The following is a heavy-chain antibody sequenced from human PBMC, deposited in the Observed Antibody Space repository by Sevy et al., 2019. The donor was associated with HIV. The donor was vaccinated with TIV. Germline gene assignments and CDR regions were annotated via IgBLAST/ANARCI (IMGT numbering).Heavy chain of an antibody. CDR2: INQDGSEK. Sequence: GGSLRLSCAASGFTFSSYWMTWVRQAPGKGLEWVANINQDGSEKYYVESVKGRFIISRDNAKKSLYLQMNSLRVEDTALYYCAISGGAPRPDSASWCNDWGQGTLVTVSS. CDR3: AISGGAPRPDSASWCND. CDR1: GFTFSSYW. D-gene: IGHD6-6*01. J-gene: IGHJ4*02. V-gene: IGHV3-7*01.